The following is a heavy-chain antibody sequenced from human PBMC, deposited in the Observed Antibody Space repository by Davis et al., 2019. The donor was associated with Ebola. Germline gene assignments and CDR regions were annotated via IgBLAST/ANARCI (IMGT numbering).Heavy chain of an antibody. J-gene: IGHJ4*02. CDR1: GFTFSSYA. V-gene: IGHV3-23*01. CDR3: ARGLYYYDSNGYLYGY. CDR2: ISGSGGST. Sequence: GESLKISCAASGFTFSSYAMSWVRQAPGKGLEWVSAISGSGGSTYYADSVKGRFTISRDNSKNTLYLQMNSLRAEDTAVYYCARGLYYYDSNGYLYGYWGQGTLVTVSS. D-gene: IGHD3-22*01.